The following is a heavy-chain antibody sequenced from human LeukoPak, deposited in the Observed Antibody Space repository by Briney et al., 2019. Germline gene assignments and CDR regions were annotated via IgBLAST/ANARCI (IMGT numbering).Heavy chain of an antibody. Sequence: GGSLRLSCATSGFTFSNYWMSWLRQAPGKGLMWVSRIGSDGSAASYAESVKGRFTISRDNARNTLYLQMNSLRVDDTAVYYCAKSDWFDPWGRGILVTVSS. CDR1: GFTFSNYW. V-gene: IGHV3-74*01. CDR2: IGSDGSAA. CDR3: AKSDWFDP. J-gene: IGHJ5*02.